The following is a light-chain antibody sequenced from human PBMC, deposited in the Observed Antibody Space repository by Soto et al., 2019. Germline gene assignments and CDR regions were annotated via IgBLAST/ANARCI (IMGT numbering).Light chain of an antibody. CDR3: QSYDTNLSGSLYV. CDR1: NFNIGAGYD. Sequence: VLTQTPSVSEAPGQRVTISCTGRNFNIGAGYDVHWYQHLPGTAPRLLIYANNNRPSGVPDRFSGAKSGTSASLAITGLQAEDEADYYCQSYDTNLSGSLYVFGTGTKVTVL. V-gene: IGLV1-40*01. J-gene: IGLJ1*01. CDR2: ANN.